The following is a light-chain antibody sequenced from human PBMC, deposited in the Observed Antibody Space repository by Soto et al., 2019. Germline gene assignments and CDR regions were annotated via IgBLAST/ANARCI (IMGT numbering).Light chain of an antibody. CDR2: DAS. CDR3: QQRSNWPPLT. Sequence: EIVLTQSPATLSLSPGERATLSCRASQSVGSYLAWFQQKPGQAPRLLLYDASNRATGIPARFSGSGSGTDFTLSISGLEPEDCAIYYCQQRSNWPPLTFGGGTKVEVK. V-gene: IGKV3-11*01. CDR1: QSVGSY. J-gene: IGKJ4*01.